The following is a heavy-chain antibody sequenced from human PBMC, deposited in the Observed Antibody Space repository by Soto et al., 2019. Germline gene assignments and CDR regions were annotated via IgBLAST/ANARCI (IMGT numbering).Heavy chain of an antibody. Sequence: PSVKVSCKASGDTFSTYTITWMRQAPGQGLEWMGGIIPRPATSNYAQKFQGRVTITADESTNTAYMELSSLRSEDTAVYYCASEYCSGGSCPLYYGMDVWGQGTTVTVSS. D-gene: IGHD2-15*01. CDR2: IIPRPATS. J-gene: IGHJ6*02. CDR3: ASEYCSGGSCPLYYGMDV. CDR1: GDTFSTYT. V-gene: IGHV1-69*13.